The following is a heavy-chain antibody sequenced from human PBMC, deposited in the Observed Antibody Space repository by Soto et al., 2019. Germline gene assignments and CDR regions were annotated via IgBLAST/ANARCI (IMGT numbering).Heavy chain of an antibody. J-gene: IGHJ3*02. CDR1: GFTFSSYA. V-gene: IGHV3-23*01. CDR3: ALRGRYDSSGYYLDAFDI. D-gene: IGHD3-22*01. Sequence: GGSLRLSCAASGFTFSSYAMSWVRQAPGKGLEWVSAISGSGGSTYYADSVKGRFTISRDNSKNTLYLQMNSLRAEDTAVYYCALRGRYDSSGYYLDAFDIWGQGTMVTVSS. CDR2: ISGSGGST.